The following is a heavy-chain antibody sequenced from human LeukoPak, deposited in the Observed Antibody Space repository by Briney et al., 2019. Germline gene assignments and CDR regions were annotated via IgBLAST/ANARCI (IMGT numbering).Heavy chain of an antibody. V-gene: IGHV3-23*01. D-gene: IGHD4-17*01. CDR1: GFTFSSYA. CDR2: ISGSGGST. Sequence: GGSLRLSCAASGFTFSSYAMSWVRQAPGKGLEWVSAISGSGGSTYYAESVKGRFTISRENSKNTLYLQMNSLRAEDTAVYYCAKASYGDFFDYEGQGTLVTVSS. CDR3: AKASYGDFFDY. J-gene: IGHJ4*02.